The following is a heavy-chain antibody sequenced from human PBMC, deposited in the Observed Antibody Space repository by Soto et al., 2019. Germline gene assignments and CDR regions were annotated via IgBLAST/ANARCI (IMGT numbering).Heavy chain of an antibody. J-gene: IGHJ3*02. V-gene: IGHV1-69*15. CDR1: AGTDSGYT. Sequence: FKTSAGTDSGYTMSCVGQATRKGLEWMGRIIPIFGTANYAQKFQGRVTITADESTSTAYMELSSLRSEDTAVYYCAKTHSNKDRAGAFDIWGEGPMLTLSS. D-gene: IGHD4-4*01. CDR2: IIPIFGTA. CDR3: AKTHSNKDRAGAFDI.